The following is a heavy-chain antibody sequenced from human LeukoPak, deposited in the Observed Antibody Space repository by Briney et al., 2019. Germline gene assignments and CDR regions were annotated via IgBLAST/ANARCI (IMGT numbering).Heavy chain of an antibody. Sequence: GGSLRLSCVASGFTFSNYGMSWVRQAPGKGLEWVSAISGSGDSTYYGDSVKGRFTMSRDNSKNTLYLQMNSLRVDDTAVYYCAKGRSYGDYAKFDYWGQGTLVTVSS. V-gene: IGHV3-23*01. CDR3: AKGRSYGDYAKFDY. CDR1: GFTFSNYG. J-gene: IGHJ4*02. CDR2: ISGSGDST. D-gene: IGHD4-17*01.